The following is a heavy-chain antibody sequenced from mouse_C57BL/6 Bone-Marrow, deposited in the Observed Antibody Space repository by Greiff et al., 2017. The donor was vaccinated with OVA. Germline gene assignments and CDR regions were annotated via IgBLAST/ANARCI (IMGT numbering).Heavy chain of an antibody. D-gene: IGHD2-2*01. CDR1: GFTFSSYA. V-gene: IGHV5-9-1*02. Sequence: EVQLVESGAGLVKPGGSLKLSCAASGFTFSSYAMSWVRQTPEKRLEWVAYISSGGDYSYYADNVKGRCTISRDNATNTLYLQMSSLKSADAAMYYCNWLRDAMAYWGQGTLVTVSS. CDR2: ISSGGDYS. CDR3: NWLRDAMAY. J-gene: IGHJ4*01.